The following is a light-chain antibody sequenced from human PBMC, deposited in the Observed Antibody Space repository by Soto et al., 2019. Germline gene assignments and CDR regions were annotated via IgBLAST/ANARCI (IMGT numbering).Light chain of an antibody. V-gene: IGKV3-15*01. CDR1: QSVRDN. CDR2: GTS. CDR3: QQYSNWPLT. J-gene: IGKJ5*01. Sequence: EIVMTQSPATLSVSPGERVPLSCRASQSVRDNLAWYQQRPGPAAKLLIYGTSTRATGIPARFSGSGSGTEFTLTLNSLQSEDFALYYCQQYSNWPLTFGQGTRLEIK.